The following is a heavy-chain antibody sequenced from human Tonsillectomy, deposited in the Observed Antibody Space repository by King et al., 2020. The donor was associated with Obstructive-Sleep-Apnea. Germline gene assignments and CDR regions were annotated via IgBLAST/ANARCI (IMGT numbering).Heavy chain of an antibody. CDR1: GYTFSNYG. V-gene: IGHV1-18*04. CDR2: ISPYNGYT. Sequence: VQLVESGAEVLKPGASVRVSCKSSGYTFSNYGFSWVRQAPGQGLEWMGWISPYNGYTKYAQEFQGRITITTDTSTSTAYMELRSLRYDETAVYYCARDIKSVAGPERALDVWGQGTMVIVSS. CDR3: ARDIKSVAGPERALDV. D-gene: IGHD6-19*01. J-gene: IGHJ3*01.